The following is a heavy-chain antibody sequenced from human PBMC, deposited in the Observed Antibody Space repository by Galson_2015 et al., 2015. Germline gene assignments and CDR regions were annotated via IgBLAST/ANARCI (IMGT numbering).Heavy chain of an antibody. V-gene: IGHV3-74*01. CDR1: GFTISNYW. J-gene: IGHJ4*02. D-gene: IGHD2-2*01. Sequence: SLRLSCAASGFTISNYWMHWVRHAPGKGLVWVSRIKNDGSITHYADSVQGRFTISRDNSKNTLYLQMNSLRAEDTAIYYCAKVVIPAAILGPGLDYWGQGTLVTVSS. CDR2: IKNDGSIT. CDR3: AKVVIPAAILGPGLDY.